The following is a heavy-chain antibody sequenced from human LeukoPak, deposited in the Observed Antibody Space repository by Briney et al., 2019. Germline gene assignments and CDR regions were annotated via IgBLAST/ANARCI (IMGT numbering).Heavy chain of an antibody. D-gene: IGHD5-18*01. CDR1: GFTFDDYA. Sequence: GGSLRLSCAASGFTFDDYAMHWVRQAPGKGLEWVSLISGDGGSTYYADSVKGRFTISRDNSKNSLYLRMNSLRTEDTALYYCAKGGNTAMALDAFDIWGQGTMVTVSS. CDR3: AKGGNTAMALDAFDI. CDR2: ISGDGGST. J-gene: IGHJ3*02. V-gene: IGHV3-43*02.